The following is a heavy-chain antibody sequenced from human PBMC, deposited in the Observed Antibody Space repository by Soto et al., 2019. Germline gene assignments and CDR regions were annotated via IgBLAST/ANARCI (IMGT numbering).Heavy chain of an antibody. CDR3: AADYYDSSGYHVFEY. V-gene: IGHV1-58*01. CDR2: IVVGSGNT. Sequence: ASVKVSFKASGFTFTSSAVQWVRQARGQRLEWIGWIVVGSGNTNYAQKFQERVTITRDMSTSTAYMELSSLRSEDTAVYYCAADYYDSSGYHVFEYWGQGTLVTVSS. J-gene: IGHJ4*02. CDR1: GFTFTSSA. D-gene: IGHD3-22*01.